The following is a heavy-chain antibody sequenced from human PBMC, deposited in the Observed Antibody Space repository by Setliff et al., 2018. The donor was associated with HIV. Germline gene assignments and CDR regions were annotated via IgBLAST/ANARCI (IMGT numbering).Heavy chain of an antibody. CDR2: INQSGSV. Sequence: SETLSLTCAVYGGSLSGDYWGWIRQPPGKGLEWIGDINQSGSVNYNPSLKSRVTISVDRSKNQVSLKSISVTAADTAMYYCARGRLRAVTAMIKKRASYTWFDPWGQGTLVTVSS. CDR3: ARGRLRAVTAMIKKRASYTWFDP. J-gene: IGHJ5*02. D-gene: IGHD5-18*01. V-gene: IGHV4-34*01. CDR1: GGSLSGDY.